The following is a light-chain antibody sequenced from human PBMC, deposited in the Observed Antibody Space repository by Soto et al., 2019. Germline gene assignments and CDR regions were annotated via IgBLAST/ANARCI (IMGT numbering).Light chain of an antibody. CDR3: CSYGGSTTYSV. CDR2: EGT. J-gene: IGLJ7*01. Sequence: QSALTQPASVSGSPGQSITISCTGTTNDVGNYNLVSWYQHHPGKAPRLIIYEGTKRPTGVSNRFSGSKSDNTASLTISGLQAEDDADYYCCSYGGSTTYSVFGGGTQLTVL. V-gene: IGLV2-23*01. CDR1: TNDVGNYNL.